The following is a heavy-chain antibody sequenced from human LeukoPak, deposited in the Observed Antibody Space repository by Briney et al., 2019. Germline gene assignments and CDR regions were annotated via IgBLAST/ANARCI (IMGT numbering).Heavy chain of an antibody. Sequence: GASVKVSCKASGYTFTSYDINWVRQATGQGLEWMGWMNPNSGNTGYAQKFQGRVTMTRNTSMSTAYMELSSLRSEDTAVYYCARGPRVVRGVTHYYFDYWGQGTLVTVSS. V-gene: IGHV1-8*01. CDR2: MNPNSGNT. D-gene: IGHD3-10*01. CDR3: ARGPRVVRGVTHYYFDY. CDR1: GYTFTSYD. J-gene: IGHJ4*02.